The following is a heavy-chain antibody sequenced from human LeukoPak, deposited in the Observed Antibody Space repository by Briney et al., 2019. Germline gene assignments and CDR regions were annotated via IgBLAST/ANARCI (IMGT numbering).Heavy chain of an antibody. J-gene: IGHJ4*02. V-gene: IGHV3-7*01. Sequence: PGGSLRLSCAASGFTFSSYWVSWIRQAPGKGLEWVANIKQDGSEKYYVDSVKGRFTISRDNAKSSLYLQMNSLRAEDTAVYYCAREGNCSSTSCYDPYFDYWGQGTLVTVSS. D-gene: IGHD2-2*01. CDR3: AREGNCSSTSCYDPYFDY. CDR2: IKQDGSEK. CDR1: GFTFSSYW.